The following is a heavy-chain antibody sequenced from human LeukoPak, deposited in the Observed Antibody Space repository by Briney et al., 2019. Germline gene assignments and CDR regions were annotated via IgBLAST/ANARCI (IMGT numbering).Heavy chain of an antibody. CDR1: GFTFSSSA. CDR3: AKGYYGSGSYGWFDY. J-gene: IGHJ4*02. Sequence: PGGSLRLSCAASGFTFSSSAMNWVRQAPGKGLEWVSTISRSGDGTYYADSVKGRFTISRDNSKNTLFLQMNSLRAEDTAVYYCAKGYYGSGSYGWFDYWGQGTLVTVSS. CDR2: ISRSGDGT. V-gene: IGHV3-23*01. D-gene: IGHD3-10*01.